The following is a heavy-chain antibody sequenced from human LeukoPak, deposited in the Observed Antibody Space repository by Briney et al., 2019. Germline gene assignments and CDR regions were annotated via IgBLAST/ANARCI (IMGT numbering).Heavy chain of an antibody. CDR1: GGSFSGYY. V-gene: IGHV4-34*01. D-gene: IGHD3-10*01. Sequence: SETLSLTCAVYGGSFSGYYWSWIRQPPGKGLEWIGEINHSGSTNYNPSLKSRVTISVDTSKNQFPLKLSSVTAADTAVYYCARGRGSGSYYAFDIWGQGTMVTVSS. J-gene: IGHJ3*02. CDR2: INHSGST. CDR3: ARGRGSGSYYAFDI.